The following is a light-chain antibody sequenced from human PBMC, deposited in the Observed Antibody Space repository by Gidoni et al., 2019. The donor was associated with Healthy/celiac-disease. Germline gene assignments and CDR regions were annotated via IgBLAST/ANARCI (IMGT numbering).Light chain of an antibody. V-gene: IGKV1-39*01. Sequence: DIQMTQSPSSLSASVGDRVPITCRASHSISSSSNWYQQKPGKAPKLLIYAASSLQSGVPSRFSGSGSGTDFTLTISSLQPEDFATYYCQQSYSTPRGFGGGTKVESK. CDR1: HSISSS. CDR3: QQSYSTPRG. J-gene: IGKJ4*01. CDR2: AAS.